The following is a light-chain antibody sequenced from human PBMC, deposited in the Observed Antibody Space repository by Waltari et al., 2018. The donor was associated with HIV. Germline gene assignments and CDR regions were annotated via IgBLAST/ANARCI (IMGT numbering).Light chain of an antibody. CDR3: QQYNNWWT. CDR2: DAS. V-gene: IGKV3-15*01. CDR1: QSVRSN. Sequence: EIVMTQSPATLSVSPGARATLSCRASQSVRSNLAWDQQKPGQAPRLLIYDASTRATGIPARFSGSGSGTEFSLTISSLQSEDFAVYYCQQYNNWWTFGQGTKVEIK. J-gene: IGKJ1*01.